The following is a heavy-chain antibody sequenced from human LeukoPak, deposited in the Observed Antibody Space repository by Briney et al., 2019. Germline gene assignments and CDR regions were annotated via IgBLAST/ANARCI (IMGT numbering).Heavy chain of an antibody. CDR1: GGPISSYY. CDR3: ARERNDYSGLYGMDV. CDR2: IYTSGST. D-gene: IGHD4-11*01. Sequence: SETLSLTCTVSGGPISSYYWSWIRQPAGKGLEWIGRIYTSGSTNYNPSLKSRVTMSVDTSKNQFSLKLSSVTAADTAVYYCARERNDYSGLYGMDVWGQGTTVTVSS. V-gene: IGHV4-4*07. J-gene: IGHJ6*02.